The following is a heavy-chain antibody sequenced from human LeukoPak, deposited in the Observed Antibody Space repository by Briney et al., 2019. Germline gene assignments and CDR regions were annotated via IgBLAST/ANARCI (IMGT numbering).Heavy chain of an antibody. Sequence: ASVTVSCKASGYTFTSYYMHWVRQAPGQGLEWMGIINPSGGSTSYAQKFQGRVTMTRGTSTSTVYMELSSLRSEDTAVYYCARATVGATYFDYWGQGTLVTVSS. CDR3: ARATVGATYFDY. V-gene: IGHV1-46*01. CDR2: INPSGGST. CDR1: GYTFTSYY. D-gene: IGHD1-26*01. J-gene: IGHJ4*02.